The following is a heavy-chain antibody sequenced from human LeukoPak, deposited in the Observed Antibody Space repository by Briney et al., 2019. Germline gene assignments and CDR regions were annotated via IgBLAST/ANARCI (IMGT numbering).Heavy chain of an antibody. V-gene: IGHV4-59*08. CDR1: SGSISTYY. CDR2: IYYSGST. D-gene: IGHD6-13*01. CDR3: ARSFHSSSWYFDY. Sequence: SETLSLTCTVSSGSISTYYWSWIRQPPGKGLEWIGYIYYSGSTNYNPSLNSRVTISVDTSKNQFSPKLSSVTAADTAVYYCARSFHSSSWYFDYWGQGTLVTVSS. J-gene: IGHJ4*02.